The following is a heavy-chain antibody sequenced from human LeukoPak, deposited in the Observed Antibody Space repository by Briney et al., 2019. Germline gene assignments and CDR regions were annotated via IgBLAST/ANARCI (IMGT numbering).Heavy chain of an antibody. CDR1: GYTFTSYG. CDR2: ISAYNGNT. V-gene: IGHV1-18*01. Sequence: ASVKVSCKAPGYTFTSYGISWVRQAPGQGLEWMGWISAYNGNTNYAQKLQGRVTMTTDTSTSTAYMELRSLRSDDTAVYYCARESSSGWYVLDDYWGQGTLVTVSS. J-gene: IGHJ4*02. CDR3: ARESSSGWYVLDDY. D-gene: IGHD6-19*01.